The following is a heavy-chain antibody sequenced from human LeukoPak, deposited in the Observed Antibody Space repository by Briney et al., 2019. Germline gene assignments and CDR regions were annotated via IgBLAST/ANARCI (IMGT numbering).Heavy chain of an antibody. CDR1: GGSYSGYY. V-gene: IGHV4-34*01. Sequence: SETLSLTCAVYGGSYSGYYWSWIRQRPGKGLEWIGEINHSGSTNYNPSLKSRVTISVDTSKNQFSLKLSSVTAADTAVYYCAVRHRYFDWSIHYWGQGTLVTVSS. CDR3: AVRHRYFDWSIHY. CDR2: INHSGST. J-gene: IGHJ4*02. D-gene: IGHD3-9*01.